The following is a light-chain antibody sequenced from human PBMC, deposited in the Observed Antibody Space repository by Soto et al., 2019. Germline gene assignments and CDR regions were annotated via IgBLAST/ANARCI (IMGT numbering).Light chain of an antibody. CDR2: GAS. Sequence: VWTQSPGTLSFSPGERATLSCRASQSVSSSYLAWYQQKPGQAPRLLIYGASSRATGIPDRFSGSGSGTDFTLTISRLEPDDFAVYYCQQYGSSPKTFGQGTKVDI. V-gene: IGKV3-20*01. CDR3: QQYGSSPKT. J-gene: IGKJ1*01. CDR1: QSVSSSY.